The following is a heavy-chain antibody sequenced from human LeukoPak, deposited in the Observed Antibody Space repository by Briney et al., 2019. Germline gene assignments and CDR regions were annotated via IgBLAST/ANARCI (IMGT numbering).Heavy chain of an antibody. CDR1: GFTFSDYG. Sequence: PGGSLRLSCAASGFTFSDYGMHWVRQAPEKGLEYVSAISNNGGSTYYANSVKGRFTISRDNSKNTLYLQMGSLRPEDMAVYYCARDSTDCSSTNCYWGVYYYCMDVWGKGTTVTVSS. CDR2: ISNNGGST. V-gene: IGHV3-64*01. D-gene: IGHD2-2*01. J-gene: IGHJ6*03. CDR3: ARDSTDCSSTNCYWGVYYYCMDV.